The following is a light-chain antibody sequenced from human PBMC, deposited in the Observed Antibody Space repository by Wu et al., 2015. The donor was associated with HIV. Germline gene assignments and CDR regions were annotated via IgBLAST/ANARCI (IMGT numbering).Light chain of an antibody. Sequence: EILLTQSPGTLSLSPGERATLSCRASQRLSSRYLAWYQQKPGQAPRLLIYGASSRATGIPDRFSGSGSGTDFTLTISSLEPEDFAVYFCQQGGNWPLSFAQGTRLEIK. J-gene: IGKJ5*01. CDR2: GAS. CDR1: QRLSSRY. CDR3: QQGGNWPLS. V-gene: IGKV3D-20*02.